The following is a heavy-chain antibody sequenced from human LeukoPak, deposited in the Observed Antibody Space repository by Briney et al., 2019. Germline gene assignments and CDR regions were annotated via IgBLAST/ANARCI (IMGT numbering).Heavy chain of an antibody. D-gene: IGHD3-22*01. CDR1: GFTFSSYG. CDR2: IRYDGSNK. Sequence: GGSLRLSCAASGFTFSSYGMHWVRQAPGKGLEWVAFIRYDGSNKYYADSVKGRFTISRDNSKNTLYLQMNSLRAEDTAVYYCANYQWGYYDSSGYSYYFDYWGQGTLVTVSS. CDR3: ANYQWGYYDSSGYSYYFDY. J-gene: IGHJ4*02. V-gene: IGHV3-30*02.